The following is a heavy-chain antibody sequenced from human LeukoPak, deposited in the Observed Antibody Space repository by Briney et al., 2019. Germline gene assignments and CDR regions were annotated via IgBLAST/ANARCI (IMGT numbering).Heavy chain of an antibody. CDR2: IYYSGST. V-gene: IGHV4-30-4*08. D-gene: IGHD1-7*01. CDR3: ARGKKTGTSHYYYYYMDV. CDR1: GDSISSGDYY. J-gene: IGHJ6*03. Sequence: SQTLSLTCTVSGDSISSGDYYWGWLRQRPGPGLVGIGYIYYSGSTYYRRSLKSRVTIAVDTSKNQYSLKLSSVTAADTAVYYCARGKKTGTSHYYYYYMDVWGKGTTVTVSS.